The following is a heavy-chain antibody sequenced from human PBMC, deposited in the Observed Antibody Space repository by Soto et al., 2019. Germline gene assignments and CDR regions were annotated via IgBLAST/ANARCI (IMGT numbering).Heavy chain of an antibody. CDR3: ARGGGSGSFSAFDI. J-gene: IGHJ3*02. Sequence: GGSLRLSCAASGFTFSSYDMHWVRQATGKGLEWVSAIGTAGDTYYPGSVKGRFTISRENAKNSLYLQMNSLRAGDTAVYYCARGGGSGSFSAFDIWGQGTMVTVSS. V-gene: IGHV3-13*01. CDR2: IGTAGDT. CDR1: GFTFSSYD. D-gene: IGHD3-10*01.